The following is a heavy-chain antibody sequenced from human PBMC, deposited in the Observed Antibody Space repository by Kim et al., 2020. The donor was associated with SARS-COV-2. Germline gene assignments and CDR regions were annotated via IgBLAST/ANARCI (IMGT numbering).Heavy chain of an antibody. CDR3: AIWEPGMGRSDDY. V-gene: IGHV1-3*01. D-gene: IGHD1-26*01. CDR1: GYTFTNYA. CDR2: INAGNGNT. J-gene: IGHJ4*02. Sequence: ASVKVSCKASGYTFTNYAIHWVRQAPGQRLKWMGWINAGNGNTKYSQNFQGRVTITRDTSATTAYMELSSLTSEDTAVYYCAIWEPGMGRSDDYWGQGTLVTVSS.